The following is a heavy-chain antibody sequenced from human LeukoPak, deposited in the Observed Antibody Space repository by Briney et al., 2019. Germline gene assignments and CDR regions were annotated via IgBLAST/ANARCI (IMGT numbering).Heavy chain of an antibody. D-gene: IGHD1-26*01. CDR3: ARHEDGSYSRPYYAYYMDV. V-gene: IGHV4-59*08. CDR1: GGSISVYC. J-gene: IGHJ6*03. Sequence: SETLSLTCTVSGGSISVYCWSWVRQPPGKGLEWIGYIYYNGNSNSNPSLKSRVTISVDTSKNLFSLKLSSVTAADTAVYYCARHEDGSYSRPYYAYYMDVWGKGTTVTVSS. CDR2: IYYNGNS.